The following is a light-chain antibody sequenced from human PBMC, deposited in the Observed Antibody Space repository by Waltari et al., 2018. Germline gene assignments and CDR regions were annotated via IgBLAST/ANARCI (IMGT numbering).Light chain of an antibody. J-gene: IGKJ4*01. CDR3: QQSYSTVLT. CDR1: QSIGAS. V-gene: IGKV1-39*01. Sequence: DIQMTQSPSSLSASVGDRVTITCRASQSIGASLNWYQQKSGRPPKLLIYAASNLQTGVPSRFRGSGSGTDFSLTISNLQPEDLATYYCQQSYSTVLTFGEGTKVETK. CDR2: AAS.